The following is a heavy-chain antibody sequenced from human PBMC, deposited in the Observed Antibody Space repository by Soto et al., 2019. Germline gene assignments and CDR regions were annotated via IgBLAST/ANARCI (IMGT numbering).Heavy chain of an antibody. Sequence: VRLQESGPGLLKPSETLSLTCTVSGGSINTFYWSWVRQPAGKGLEWIGRIFSSWSTSFNPSLESRVAMSVDTSKNHFSLNLSSVTAADMAVYYCAREGSYSAYNFAHGIQLWSFDFWGQGALVTVSS. CDR2: IFSSWST. CDR1: GGSINTFY. D-gene: IGHD5-12*01. V-gene: IGHV4-4*07. CDR3: AREGSYSAYNFAHGIQLWSFDF. J-gene: IGHJ4*02.